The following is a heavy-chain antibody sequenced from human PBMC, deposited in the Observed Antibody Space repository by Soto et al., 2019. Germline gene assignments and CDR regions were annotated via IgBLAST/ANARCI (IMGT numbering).Heavy chain of an antibody. CDR3: ARVGEAIRGYDFWSGYIFDY. J-gene: IGHJ4*02. Sequence: QVQLVESGGGLVKPGGSLRLSCAASGFTFSDYYMSWIRQAPGKGLEWVSYISSSGSTIYYADSVKGRFTISRDNAKNSLYLQMNSLRAEDTAVYYCARVGEAIRGYDFWSGYIFDYWGQGTLVTVSS. D-gene: IGHD3-3*01. V-gene: IGHV3-11*01. CDR2: ISSSGSTI. CDR1: GFTFSDYY.